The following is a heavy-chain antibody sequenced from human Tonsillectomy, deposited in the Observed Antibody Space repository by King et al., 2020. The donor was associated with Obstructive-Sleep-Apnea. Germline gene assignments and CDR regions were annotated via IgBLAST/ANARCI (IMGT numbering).Heavy chain of an antibody. Sequence: VQLVESGGGVVQPGRSLRLSCAASGFTFSSYAMHWVRQAPGKGLEWVAVISYDGSNKYYADSVKGRFTISRDNSKNTLYLQMNSLRGDDAAVYYCASPGPSSSGYDLYWYFDLWGRGTLVTVSS. D-gene: IGHD5-12*01. CDR1: GFTFSSYA. CDR3: ASPGPSSSGYDLYWYFDL. CDR2: ISYDGSNK. J-gene: IGHJ2*01. V-gene: IGHV3-30*04.